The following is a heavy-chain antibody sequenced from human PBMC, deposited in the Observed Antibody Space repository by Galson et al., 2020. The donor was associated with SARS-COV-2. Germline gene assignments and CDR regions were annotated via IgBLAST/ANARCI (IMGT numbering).Heavy chain of an antibody. CDR2: ISWNSGSI. CDR1: GFTFDDYA. CDR3: AKDGVPAARFLLYYFDY. J-gene: IGHJ4*02. D-gene: IGHD2-2*01. V-gene: IGHV3-9*01. Sequence: GGSLRLSCAASGFTFDDYAMHWVRQAPGKGLEWVSGISWNSGSIGYADSVKGRFTISRDNAKNSLYLQMNSLRAEDTALYYCAKDGVPAARFLLYYFDYWGQGTLVTVSS.